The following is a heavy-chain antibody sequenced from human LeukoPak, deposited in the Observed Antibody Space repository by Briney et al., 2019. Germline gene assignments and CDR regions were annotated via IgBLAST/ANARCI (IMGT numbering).Heavy chain of an antibody. CDR2: ISYDGSNK. Sequence: GGSLRLSCVASGFTFSSQGMHWVRQAPGKGLEWVAVISYDGSNKYYADSVKGRFTISRDNAKNSLYLQMNSLRAEDSAVYYCARAPRISGHYHFDYWGQGTLVTVSS. V-gene: IGHV3-30*03. D-gene: IGHD1-26*01. CDR3: ARAPRISGHYHFDY. J-gene: IGHJ4*02. CDR1: GFTFSSQG.